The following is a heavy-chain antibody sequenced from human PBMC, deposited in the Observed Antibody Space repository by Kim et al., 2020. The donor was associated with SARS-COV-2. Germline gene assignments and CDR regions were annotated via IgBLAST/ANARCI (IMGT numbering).Heavy chain of an antibody. CDR1: GFTFSNYW. CDR2: IREAGGVK. J-gene: IGHJ4*02. D-gene: IGHD6-19*01. Sequence: GGSLRLSCVASGFTFSNYWMTWVRQAPGKGLEWVANIREAGGVKQYMDSVKGRFTISRDNARNSLYLEVNSLRGDDTAVYYCAREEADSSGWSDWGQGTLVTVSS. V-gene: IGHV3-7*03. CDR3: AREEADSSGWSD.